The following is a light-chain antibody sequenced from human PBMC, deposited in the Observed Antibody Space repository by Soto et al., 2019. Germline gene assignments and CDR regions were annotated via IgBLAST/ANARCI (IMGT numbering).Light chain of an antibody. CDR1: QSVSSSY. Sequence: EIVLTQSPGTLSLSPGERATLSCSASQSVSSSYLAWYQQKPGQAPRLLMFGASSRATGIPDRFSGSGSGTDFTLTISRLEPEDFAVYYCQQYDSSPWTFGQGTKVDIK. CDR3: QQYDSSPWT. CDR2: GAS. V-gene: IGKV3-20*01. J-gene: IGKJ1*01.